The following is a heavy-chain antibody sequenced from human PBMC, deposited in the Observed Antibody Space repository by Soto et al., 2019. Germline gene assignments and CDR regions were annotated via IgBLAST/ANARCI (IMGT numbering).Heavy chain of an antibody. D-gene: IGHD4-17*01. CDR3: ARAHYGDYGYGLDV. V-gene: IGHV4-59*12. Sequence: PSETLSLTCTVSGGSISSYYWSWIRQPPGKGLEWIGYIYHSGTTYYNPSLKSRVTISVDRSKNQFSLKLSSVTAADTAVYYCARAHYGDYGYGLDVWGQGTTVTLSS. CDR1: GGSISSYY. J-gene: IGHJ6*02. CDR2: IYHSGTT.